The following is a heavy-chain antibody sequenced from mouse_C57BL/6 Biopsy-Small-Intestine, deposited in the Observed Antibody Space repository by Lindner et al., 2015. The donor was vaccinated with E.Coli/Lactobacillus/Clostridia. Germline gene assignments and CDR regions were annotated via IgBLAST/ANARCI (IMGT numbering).Heavy chain of an antibody. Sequence: PVKGLLARLLEARFSSYAISWVRQAPGQGLEWMGGIIPMFGTSNYAQKFQGRVTVTADESTSTAYMELSSLRSEDTAVYYCARAGSERDHYDSSGYYYMAYWGQGTLVTVSS. CDR3: ARAGSERDHYDSSGYYYMAY. CDR1: EARFSSYA. CDR2: IIPMFGTS. V-gene: IGHV1-81*01. D-gene: IGHD2-4*01. J-gene: IGHJ4*01.